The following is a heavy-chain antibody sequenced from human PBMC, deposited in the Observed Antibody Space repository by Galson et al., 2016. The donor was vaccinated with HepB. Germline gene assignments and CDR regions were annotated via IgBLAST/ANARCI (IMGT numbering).Heavy chain of an antibody. CDR2: MNPNSGNT. V-gene: IGHV1-8*01. Sequence: SVKVSCKAFGYTFSNYDTVWVRQASGQGLEWMAWMNPNSGNTGYATNFKGRLTLTRDTSISTAYMELSGLRSEDTAVYYCARVAYTDEGFDLWAQGTLVTVS. CDR1: GYTFSNYD. CDR3: ARVAYTDEGFDL. J-gene: IGHJ3*01. D-gene: IGHD2-21*01.